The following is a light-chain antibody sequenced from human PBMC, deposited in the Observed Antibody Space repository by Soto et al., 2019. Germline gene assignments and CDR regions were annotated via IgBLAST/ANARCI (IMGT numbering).Light chain of an antibody. CDR3: QQYNNWPLT. CDR1: LSVSSD. CDR2: RAF. Sequence: EIVMTQSPATLSLSPGERATLSCRASLSVSSDLAWYRQKPGQASRLLIYRAFTRATGIPARFSGSGFGTDFTLTISSLQSEDFAVYYCQQYNNWPLTFGGGTKVEIK. J-gene: IGKJ4*01. V-gene: IGKV3-15*01.